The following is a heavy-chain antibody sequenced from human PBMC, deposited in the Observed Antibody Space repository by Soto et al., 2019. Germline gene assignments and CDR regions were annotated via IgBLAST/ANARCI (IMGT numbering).Heavy chain of an antibody. CDR1: GFTSSDHY. D-gene: IGHD2-21*01. CDR3: ARHIPYHGKDV. V-gene: IGHV3-72*01. Sequence: EVQLVESGGGLVQPGGSLRLSCAASGFTSSDHYMDWVRQATGKGLEWVGRIRNKVNSYTTEYAASVKGRFTVSREDSKNAVYLQMNSLKSEDTAVYYCARHIPYHGKDVWGQWTTVTVSS. CDR2: IRNKVNSYTT. J-gene: IGHJ6*02.